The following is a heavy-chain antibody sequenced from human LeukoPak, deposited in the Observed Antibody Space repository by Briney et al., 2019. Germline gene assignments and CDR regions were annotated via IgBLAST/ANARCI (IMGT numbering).Heavy chain of an antibody. D-gene: IGHD3/OR15-3a*01. J-gene: IGHJ6*02. Sequence: SETLSLTCAVYGGSFSGYYWSWIRQPPGKGLEWIGEINHSGSTNYNPSLKSRVTISVDTSKNQFSLKLSSVTAADTAVYYCARAPMDKDYYYGMDVWGQGTTVTVSS. CDR3: ARAPMDKDYYYGMDV. CDR2: INHSGST. V-gene: IGHV4-34*01. CDR1: GGSFSGYY.